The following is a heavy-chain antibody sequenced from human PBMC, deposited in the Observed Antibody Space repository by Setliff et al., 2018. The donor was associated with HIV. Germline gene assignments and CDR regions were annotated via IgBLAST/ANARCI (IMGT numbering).Heavy chain of an antibody. CDR1: GGSFGVYR. CDR3: ARDRHSSGLGSYGP. J-gene: IGHJ5*02. CDR2: IDSSGTT. D-gene: IGHD3-10*01. Sequence: ETLSLTCTISGGSFGVYRWSWIRQSAGRGLEWIGRIDSSGTTDYKPSLKGRVAISVDTSRNQFSLRVTSVTAADTAVYFCARDRHSSGLGSYGPWGPGSLVTVSS. V-gene: IGHV4-4*07.